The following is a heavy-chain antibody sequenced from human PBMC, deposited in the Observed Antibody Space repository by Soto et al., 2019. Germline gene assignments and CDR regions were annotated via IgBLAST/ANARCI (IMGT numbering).Heavy chain of an antibody. Sequence: SETLSLTCAVSGGSISSGGYSWSWIRQPPGKGLEWIGYIYHSGSTYYNPSLKSRVTISVDRSKNQFSLKLSSVTAADTAVYYCARGGIVVVPAAMGAFDIWGQGTMVTVSS. CDR3: ARGGIVVVPAAMGAFDI. V-gene: IGHV4-30-2*01. CDR1: GGSISSGGYS. D-gene: IGHD2-2*01. CDR2: IYHSGST. J-gene: IGHJ3*02.